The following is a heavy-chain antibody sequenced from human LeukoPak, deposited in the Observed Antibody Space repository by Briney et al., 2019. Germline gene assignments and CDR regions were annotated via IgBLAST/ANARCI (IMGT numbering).Heavy chain of an antibody. D-gene: IGHD6-13*01. Sequence: SETLSLTCTVSGDSINSNNYYWGWIRQPPGKGLEWIGSIYYSGSTYYNPSLKSRVTISIDTSKNQFSVKMSSVTAADTAVYYCARSTPGYSSSWYRSFYYYYMDVWGKGTTVTISS. CDR1: GDSINSNNYY. J-gene: IGHJ6*03. V-gene: IGHV4-39*07. CDR3: ARSTPGYSSSWYRSFYYYYMDV. CDR2: IYYSGST.